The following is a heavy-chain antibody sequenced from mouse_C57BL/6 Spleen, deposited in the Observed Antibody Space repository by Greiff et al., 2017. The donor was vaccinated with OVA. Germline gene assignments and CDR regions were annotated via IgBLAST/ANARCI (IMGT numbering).Heavy chain of an antibody. J-gene: IGHJ4*01. V-gene: IGHV1-82*01. Sequence: QVQLQQSGPELVTPGASVKISCKASGYAFSSSWMNWVKQRPGKGLEWIGRIYPGDGDTNYNGKFKGKATLTADKSSSTAYMQLSSLTSEDSAVYFCARSYGSSYPYAMDYWGQGTSVTVSS. CDR2: IYPGDGDT. D-gene: IGHD1-1*01. CDR1: GYAFSSSW. CDR3: ARSYGSSYPYAMDY.